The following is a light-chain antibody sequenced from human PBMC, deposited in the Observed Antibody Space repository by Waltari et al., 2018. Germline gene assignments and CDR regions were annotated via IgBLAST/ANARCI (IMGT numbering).Light chain of an antibody. CDR2: EVI. J-gene: IGLJ3*02. CDR1: TGDGGTSNF. Sequence: QSALTQPASVSGAPGQSITISCPGTTGDGGTSNFVSWYQHHPGKVPKLIIYEVIKRPSGISDRFTGSKSGNTASLSISGLQAEDEADYYCCSYVQKDVWLFGGGTKVTVL. CDR3: CSYVQKDVWL. V-gene: IGLV2-23*02.